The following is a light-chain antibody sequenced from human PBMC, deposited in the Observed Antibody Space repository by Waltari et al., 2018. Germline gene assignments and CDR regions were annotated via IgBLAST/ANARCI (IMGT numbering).Light chain of an antibody. Sequence: LSVSPGGTVTLTCALSSGSVSTTSYATWYQQTPGQAPRTLVYKANARSSGVPDRFSGSILGNTAALTITGAQADDESDYYCALYMGSGIWVFGGGTKLTVL. V-gene: IGLV8-61*01. CDR3: ALYMGSGIWV. CDR2: KAN. CDR1: SGSVSTTSY. J-gene: IGLJ3*02.